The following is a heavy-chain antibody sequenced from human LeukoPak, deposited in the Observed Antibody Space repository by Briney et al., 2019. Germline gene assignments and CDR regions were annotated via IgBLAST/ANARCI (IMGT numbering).Heavy chain of an antibody. D-gene: IGHD2-2*01. Sequence: ASVKVSCKASGGTFSSYAISWVRQAPGQGLEWMGGIIPIFGTANYAQKFQGRVTITTDESTSTAYMELSSLRSEDTAVYYCARGSIYCSSTSCTRESYNWFDPWGQGTLVTVSS. CDR2: IIPIFGTA. J-gene: IGHJ5*02. CDR3: ARGSIYCSSTSCTRESYNWFDP. V-gene: IGHV1-69*05. CDR1: GGTFSSYA.